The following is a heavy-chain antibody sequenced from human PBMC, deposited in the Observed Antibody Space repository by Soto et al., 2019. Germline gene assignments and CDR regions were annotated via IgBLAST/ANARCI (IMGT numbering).Heavy chain of an antibody. CDR2: ISAYNANT. J-gene: IGHJ6*02. Sequence: ASVKVSCKASGYTFTRYGIRWVRQAPGQGLEWMGWISAYNANTNYAQKLQGRVTMTTDTSTSTAYMELRSLRSDDTAVYYCARDSTMIVVVTTVYYYYGMDVWGQGTTVTVSS. CDR3: ARDSTMIVVVTTVYYYYGMDV. D-gene: IGHD3-22*01. V-gene: IGHV1-18*01. CDR1: GYTFTRYG.